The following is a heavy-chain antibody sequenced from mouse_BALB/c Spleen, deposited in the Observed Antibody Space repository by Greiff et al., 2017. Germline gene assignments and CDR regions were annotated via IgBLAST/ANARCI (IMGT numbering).Heavy chain of an antibody. D-gene: IGHD1-1*01. CDR2: IWAGGST. CDR1: GFSLTSYG. J-gene: IGHJ1*01. CDR3: ARDRGYGSSFQWYFDV. Sequence: QVQLKESGPGLVAPSQSLSITCTVSGFSLTSYGVHWVRQPPGKGLEWLGVIWAGGSTNYNSALMSRLSISKDNSKSQVFLKMNSLQTDDTAMYYCARDRGYGSSFQWYFDVWGAGTTVTVSS. V-gene: IGHV2-9*02.